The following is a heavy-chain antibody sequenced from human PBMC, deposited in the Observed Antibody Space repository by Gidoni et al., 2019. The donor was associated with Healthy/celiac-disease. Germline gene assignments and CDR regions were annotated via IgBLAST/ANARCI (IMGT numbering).Heavy chain of an antibody. CDR3: ATDMGITMVRGVIYYYYGMDV. CDR2: FDPEDGET. J-gene: IGHJ6*02. V-gene: IGHV1-24*01. Sequence: QVQLVQSGAEVRKPGASVKVSCKVSGYTLTELSMHWVRQAPGKGLEWMGGFDPEDGETIYAQKFQGRVTMTEDTSTDTAYMELSSLRSEDTAVYYCATDMGITMVRGVIYYYYGMDVWGQGTTVTVSS. D-gene: IGHD3-10*01. CDR1: GYTLTELS.